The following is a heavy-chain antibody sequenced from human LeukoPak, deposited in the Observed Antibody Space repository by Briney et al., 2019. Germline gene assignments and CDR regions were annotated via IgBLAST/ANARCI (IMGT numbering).Heavy chain of an antibody. CDR1: GFTFSSYS. D-gene: IGHD2-15*01. V-gene: IGHV3-23*01. CDR3: AKHPYEGYCSGGSCWNNWFDP. CDR2: ISGSGGST. Sequence: GGSLRLSCAASGFTFSSYSMNWVRQAPGKGLEWVSAISGSGGSTYYADSVKGRSTISRDNSKNTLSLQMNSLRAEDTAIYYCAKHPYEGYCSGGSCWNNWFDPWGQGTLVTVSS. J-gene: IGHJ5*02.